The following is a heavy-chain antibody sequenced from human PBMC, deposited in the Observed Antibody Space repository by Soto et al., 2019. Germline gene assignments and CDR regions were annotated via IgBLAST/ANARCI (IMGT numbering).Heavy chain of an antibody. CDR1: GFSFSDNF. D-gene: IGHD1-26*01. CDR3: ATGTYHADDVYDI. Sequence: QVQLVESGGGLVKPGGSLSLSCAASGFSFSDNFMTWIRQAPGKGLEFVSYINSGSTYTDYAVFVKGRFTISRDTAKTSLYPEMNSLRVEDTAIYYCATGTYHADDVYDIWGQGTLVTVSS. V-gene: IGHV3-11*05. CDR2: INSGSTYT. J-gene: IGHJ3*02.